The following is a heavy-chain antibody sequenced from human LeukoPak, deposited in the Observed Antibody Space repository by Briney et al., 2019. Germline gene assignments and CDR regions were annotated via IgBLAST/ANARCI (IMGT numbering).Heavy chain of an antibody. V-gene: IGHV3-23*01. CDR3: ARDRQNYYDSGYYFDC. D-gene: IGHD3-10*01. Sequence: AGGSLRLSCAASGFTFSSYVMTWVRQAPDKGLEWVSSISGSGESTYYADSVKGRFTISRDNSTSTLHVQMNRLRAEDTAVYYCARDRQNYYDSGYYFDCWGQGTLVTVSS. CDR1: GFTFSSYV. CDR2: ISGSGEST. J-gene: IGHJ4*02.